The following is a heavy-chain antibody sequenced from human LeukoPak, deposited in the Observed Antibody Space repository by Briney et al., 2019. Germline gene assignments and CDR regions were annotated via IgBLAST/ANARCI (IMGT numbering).Heavy chain of an antibody. CDR1: GYTFTSYG. Sequence: ASVKVSCKASGYTFTSYGISWVRQAPGQGLEWMGWISAYNGNTNYAQKLQGRVTMTTDTSTSTAYMELRPLRSDATAVYYCARSYSSGCYAPDNWFHPWGQPTLVTVSS. D-gene: IGHD6-19*01. CDR3: ARSYSSGCYAPDNWFHP. V-gene: IGHV1-18*01. CDR2: ISAYNGNT. J-gene: IGHJ5*02.